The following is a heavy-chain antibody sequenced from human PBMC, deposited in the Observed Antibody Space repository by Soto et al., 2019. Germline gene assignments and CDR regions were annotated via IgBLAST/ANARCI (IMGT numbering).Heavy chain of an antibody. V-gene: IGHV1-18*04. J-gene: IGHJ4*02. CDR2: ISAYNGNT. CDR1: GYTFTSYG. Sequence: QVQLVQSGAEVKKPGASVKVSCKASGYTFTSYGISWVRQAPGQGLEWMGWISAYNGNTNYAQKLQGRVTMTTDTSTSTAYMELRSLRSDDTAVYYCARDPRRFLEWSKPAYFDYWGQETLVTVSS. D-gene: IGHD3-3*01. CDR3: ARDPRRFLEWSKPAYFDY.